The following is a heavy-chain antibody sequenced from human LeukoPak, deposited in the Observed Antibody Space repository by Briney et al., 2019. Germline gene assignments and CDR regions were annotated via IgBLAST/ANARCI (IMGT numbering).Heavy chain of an antibody. CDR3: ARDRSYRMDV. CDR1: GFTFSSYA. V-gene: IGHV3-74*01. Sequence: GGSLRLSCAASGFTFSSYAMSWVRQAPGKGLVWVSRLNSDGSSTSYADSVKGRFTISRDNAKNTLYLQMNSLRAEDTAVYYCARDRSYRMDVWGQGTTVTVSS. J-gene: IGHJ6*02. CDR2: LNSDGSST.